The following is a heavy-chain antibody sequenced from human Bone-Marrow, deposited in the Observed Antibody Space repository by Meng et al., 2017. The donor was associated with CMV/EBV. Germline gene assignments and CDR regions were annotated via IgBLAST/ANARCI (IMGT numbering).Heavy chain of an antibody. CDR2: ISGTADTT. J-gene: IGHJ4*02. Sequence: GESLKISCAASGFTFSGYVMNWVRQTPRKGLEWVASISGTADTTFYADSVRGRFTISRDNPKNMLYLQMNSLKSEDTAVYYCAKDWITPIGAASDYWGQGTLVTVSS. V-gene: IGHV3-23*01. CDR1: GFTFSGYV. CDR3: AKDWITPIGAASDY. D-gene: IGHD6-13*01.